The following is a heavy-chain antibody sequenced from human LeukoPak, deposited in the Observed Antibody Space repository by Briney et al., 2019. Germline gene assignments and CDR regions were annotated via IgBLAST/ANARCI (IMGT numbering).Heavy chain of an antibody. CDR3: AIGGNNYFQH. J-gene: IGHJ1*01. V-gene: IGHV3-23*01. CDR2: ISESGGGSYSGGGT. D-gene: IGHD3-3*01. CDR1: GFTFSSYA. Sequence: GGSLRLSCAASGFTFSSYAMTWVRQAPGKGLEWVSTISESGGGSYSGGGTYYGDSVKGRFIISKDGSTNTLFLQMNSLRAEDMAVYYCAIGGNNYFQHWGQGTLVTVSS.